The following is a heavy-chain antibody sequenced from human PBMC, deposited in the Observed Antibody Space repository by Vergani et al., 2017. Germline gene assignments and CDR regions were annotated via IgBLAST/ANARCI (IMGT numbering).Heavy chain of an antibody. CDR1: GYTFTSYY. D-gene: IGHD3-22*01. Sequence: QVQLVQSGAEVKKPGASGKVSCKASGYTFTSYYMHWVRQAPGQGLEWMGIINPSGGSTSYAQKFQGRVTMTRDTSTSTVYMELSSLRSEDTAVYYCAXVGITMIVVAPLDYWGQGTLVTVSS. J-gene: IGHJ4*02. CDR3: AXVGITMIVVAPLDY. V-gene: IGHV1-46*03. CDR2: INPSGGST.